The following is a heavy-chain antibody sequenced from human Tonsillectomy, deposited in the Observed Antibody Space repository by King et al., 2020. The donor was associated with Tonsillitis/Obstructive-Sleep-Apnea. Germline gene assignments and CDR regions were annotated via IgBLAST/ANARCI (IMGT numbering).Heavy chain of an antibody. CDR2: INHSGST. V-gene: IGHV4-34*01. J-gene: IGHJ3*02. Sequence: VQLQQWGTGLLKPSETLSLTCAVYGGSFSGYYWSWIRQPPGKGLEWFGEINHSGSTNYNPTLKSRVTISVETSKNQSSLKLKSVTAAETAVYYCVRVPSLGGELIDYGDWKDAFDIWGQGTMVTVSS. CDR1: GGSFSGYY. D-gene: IGHD4-17*01. CDR3: VRVPSLGGELIDYGDWKDAFDI.